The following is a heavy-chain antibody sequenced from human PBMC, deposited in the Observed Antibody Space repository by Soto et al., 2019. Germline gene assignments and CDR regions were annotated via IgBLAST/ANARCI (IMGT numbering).Heavy chain of an antibody. CDR3: ARAVGVPAAILDLNWFDP. V-gene: IGHV4-31*03. CDR1: GGSISSGGYY. J-gene: IGHJ5*02. Sequence: QVQLQESGPGLVKPSQTLSLTCTVSGGSISSGGYYWSWIRQHPGKGLEWIGYIYYSGSTYYNPSLKSRVTISVDTSKNQSSLKLSSVTAADTAVYYCARAVGVPAAILDLNWFDPWGQGTLVTVSS. D-gene: IGHD2-2*01. CDR2: IYYSGST.